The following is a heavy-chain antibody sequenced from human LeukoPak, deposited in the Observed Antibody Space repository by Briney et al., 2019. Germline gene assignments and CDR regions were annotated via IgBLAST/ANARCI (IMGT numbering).Heavy chain of an antibody. Sequence: PGGSLRLSCAASGFTFSTYSMNWVRQAPGKGLEWVSTISGSGGSTYYADSVKGRFTISRDNSKNTLYLQMNSLRAEDTAVYYCALAVAGFNYFDYWGQGTLVTVSS. V-gene: IGHV3-23*01. D-gene: IGHD6-19*01. J-gene: IGHJ4*02. CDR2: ISGSGGST. CDR3: ALAVAGFNYFDY. CDR1: GFTFSTYS.